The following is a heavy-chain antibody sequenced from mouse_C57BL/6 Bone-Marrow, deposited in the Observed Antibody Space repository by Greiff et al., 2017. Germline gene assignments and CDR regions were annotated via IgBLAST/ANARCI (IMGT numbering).Heavy chain of an antibody. Sequence: QVQLQQSGAELAQPGASVKLSCTASGYTFTSYWMHWVKQRPGQGLEWIGYINPSSGYTKYNQTFKDKATLTADKSSSTAYMQLSSVTYEDSAVYYCERAEIITTVVARYCDVWGTGTPVTGSS. CDR3: ERAEIITTVVARYCDV. CDR2: INPSSGYT. J-gene: IGHJ1*03. V-gene: IGHV1-7*01. D-gene: IGHD1-1*01. CDR1: GYTFTSYW.